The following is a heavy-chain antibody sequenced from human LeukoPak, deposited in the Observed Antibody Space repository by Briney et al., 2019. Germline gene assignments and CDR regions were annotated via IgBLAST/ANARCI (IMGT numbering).Heavy chain of an antibody. CDR3: ARAPDYDFWSGYYMDV. Sequence: SGTLSLTCVVSGGSISSSNWWSWIRQPPGKGLGWIGEINHSGSTNYNPSLKSRVTISVDTSKNQFSLKLSSVTAADTAVYYCARAPDYDFWSGYYMDVWGQGTTVTVSS. J-gene: IGHJ6*02. CDR1: GGSISSSNW. CDR2: INHSGST. V-gene: IGHV4-4*02. D-gene: IGHD3-3*01.